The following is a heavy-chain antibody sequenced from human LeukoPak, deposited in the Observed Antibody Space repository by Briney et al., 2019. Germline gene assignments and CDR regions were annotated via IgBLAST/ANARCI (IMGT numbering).Heavy chain of an antibody. Sequence: PSETLSLTCTVPGGSISSSSYYWGWIRQPPGKGLEWIGSIYYSGSTLYTPSLTSRVTISVDTSKNQFSLRLNSVTAADTAMYYCARQLGAYSYPFDIWGQATKVTVSS. V-gene: IGHV4-39*01. CDR2: IYYSGST. CDR1: GGSISSSSYY. D-gene: IGHD3-16*01. CDR3: ARQLGAYSYPFDI. J-gene: IGHJ3*02.